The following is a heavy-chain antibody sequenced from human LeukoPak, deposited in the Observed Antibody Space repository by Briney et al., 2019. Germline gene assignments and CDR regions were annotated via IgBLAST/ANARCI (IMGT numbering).Heavy chain of an antibody. Sequence: GGSLRLSCAASGFTFSSYDMHWVRQATGKGLEWVSAIGTAGDTYYPGSVKGRFTISRDNAKNSLDLQMNSLRVEDTAVYYCARSQGYCSGGSCSYWYLDLWGRGTLVTVSS. CDR2: IGTAGDT. J-gene: IGHJ2*01. V-gene: IGHV3-13*04. CDR1: GFTFSSYD. CDR3: ARSQGYCSGGSCSYWYLDL. D-gene: IGHD2-15*01.